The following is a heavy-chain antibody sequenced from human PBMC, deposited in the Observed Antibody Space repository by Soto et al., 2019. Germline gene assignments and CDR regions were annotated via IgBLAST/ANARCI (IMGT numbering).Heavy chain of an antibody. CDR3: AKGDSSWVSWLDP. V-gene: IGHV1-2*02. D-gene: IGHD6-19*01. Sequence: ASVKVSCKASGYTFTAQYLHWVRKAPGEGLEWMGWINPTTGATRYAQKFQGRVTMTRDTSMSTAYLEVRSLRPDDTAVYYCAKGDSSWVSWLDPCGQGTMVTVSS. CDR1: GYTFTAQY. CDR2: INPTTGAT. J-gene: IGHJ5*02.